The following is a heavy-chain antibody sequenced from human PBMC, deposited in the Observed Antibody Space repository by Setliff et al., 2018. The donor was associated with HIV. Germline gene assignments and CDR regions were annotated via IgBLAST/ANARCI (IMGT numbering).Heavy chain of an antibody. CDR3: AWGYYGSGSYYNVPFFDY. V-gene: IGHV3-48*01. CDR2: ISSSSRSI. Sequence: PGGSLRLSCAASGFTFSSYSMNWVRQAPGKGLEWVSYISSSSRSIYYADSVKGRFTISRDNAKNSLYLQMNSLRAEDTAVYYCAWGYYGSGSYYNVPFFDYWGQGTPVTVS. CDR1: GFTFSSYS. J-gene: IGHJ4*02. D-gene: IGHD3-10*01.